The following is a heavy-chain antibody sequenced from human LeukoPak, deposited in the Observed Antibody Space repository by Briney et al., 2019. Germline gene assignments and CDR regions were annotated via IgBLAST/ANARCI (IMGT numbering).Heavy chain of an antibody. CDR2: INTNTGNP. CDR1: GYTFTSYA. CDR3: ARVIPDYSDYYYYMDV. V-gene: IGHV7-4-1*02. D-gene: IGHD2-15*01. J-gene: IGHJ6*03. Sequence: ASVKVSCKASGYTFTSYAMNWVRQAPGQGLEWMGWINTNTGNPTYAQGFTGRFVFSLDTSVSTAYLQISSLKAEDTAVYYCARVIPDYSDYYYYMDVWGKGTTVTVSS.